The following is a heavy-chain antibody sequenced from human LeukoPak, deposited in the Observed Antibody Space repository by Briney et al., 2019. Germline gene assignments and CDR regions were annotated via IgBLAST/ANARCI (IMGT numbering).Heavy chain of an antibody. J-gene: IGHJ4*02. Sequence: PGGSLRLSCAASGFTFSSYSMNWVRQAPGKGLEWVSYISSSSSTIYYADSVKGRFTISRDNAKNSLYLQMYSLRAEDTAVYYCARGGEVGATLTQNFDYWGQGTLVTVSS. CDR2: ISSSSSTI. CDR3: ARGGEVGATLTQNFDY. V-gene: IGHV3-48*01. D-gene: IGHD1-26*01. CDR1: GFTFSSYS.